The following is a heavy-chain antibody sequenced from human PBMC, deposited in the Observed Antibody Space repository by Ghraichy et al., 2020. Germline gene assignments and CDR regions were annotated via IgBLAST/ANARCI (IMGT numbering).Heavy chain of an antibody. J-gene: IGHJ6*02. CDR3: ANGITTFGVAVYYYYGMDV. CDR2: ISGSGRNT. D-gene: IGHD3-3*01. Sequence: GGSLRLSCAASGFNFSSYAMTWVRQAPGKGLEWVSSISGSGRNTYYADSVKGRFTISRDKSKNTLYLQMSSLRAEDTAVYYCANGITTFGVAVYYYYGMDVWGQGTTVTVSS. V-gene: IGHV3-23*01. CDR1: GFNFSSYA.